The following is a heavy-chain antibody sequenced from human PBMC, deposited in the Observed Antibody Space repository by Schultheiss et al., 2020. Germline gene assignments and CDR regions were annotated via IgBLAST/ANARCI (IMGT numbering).Heavy chain of an antibody. Sequence: ASVTVSCKASGGTFSSYTISWVRQAPGQGLEWMGWMNPNSGNTGYAQKFQGWVTMTRDTSISTVYMELSSLRSEDTAVYYCARDDIVVVVAATDYYYGMDVWGQGTTVTVS. J-gene: IGHJ6*02. CDR1: GGTFSSYT. CDR2: MNPNSGNT. V-gene: IGHV1-8*02. CDR3: ARDDIVVVVAATDYYYGMDV. D-gene: IGHD2-15*01.